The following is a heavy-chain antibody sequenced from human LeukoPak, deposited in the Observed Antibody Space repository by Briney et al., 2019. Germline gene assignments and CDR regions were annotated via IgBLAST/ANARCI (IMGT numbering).Heavy chain of an antibody. Sequence: ASVKVSCKASGYTFSGYYMHWVRQAPGQGLEWMGWINPNSGGTNYAQKFQGRVTMTGDTSISTAYMELSRLRSDDTAVYYCARAEYCSSTSCYPSSGWFHYFDYWGQGTLVTVSS. CDR2: INPNSGGT. V-gene: IGHV1-2*02. CDR1: GYTFSGYY. J-gene: IGHJ4*02. CDR3: ARAEYCSSTSCYPSSGWFHYFDY. D-gene: IGHD2-2*01.